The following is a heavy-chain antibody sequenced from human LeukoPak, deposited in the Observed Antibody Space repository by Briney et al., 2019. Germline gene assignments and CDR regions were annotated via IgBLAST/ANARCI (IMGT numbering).Heavy chain of an antibody. V-gene: IGHV3-23*01. CDR3: AKSHPFAFGELLFDH. D-gene: IGHD3-10*01. J-gene: IGHJ4*02. CDR2: ISGSGGST. Sequence: GGSLRLSCAASGFTFSSYAMSWVRQAPGKGLEWVSAISGSGGSTYYADSVKGRFTISRDNSKNTLCLQMNSLRAEDTAVYYCAKSHPFAFGELLFDHWGQGTLVTVSS. CDR1: GFTFSSYA.